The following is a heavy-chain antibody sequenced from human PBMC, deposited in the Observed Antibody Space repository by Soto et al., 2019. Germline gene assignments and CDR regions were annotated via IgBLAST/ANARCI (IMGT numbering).Heavy chain of an antibody. J-gene: IGHJ3*02. Sequence: EVQLVESGGGLVQPGGSLRLSCAASGFTFSSYSMNWVRQAPGKGLEWVSYISSSSSTIYYADSVKGRFTISRDKAKNSLYLQMNSMRGEDTAVYYCARLPIYCSGGSCYSPFAFDIWGQGTMVTVSS. CDR3: ARLPIYCSGGSCYSPFAFDI. CDR1: GFTFSSYS. CDR2: ISSSSSTI. D-gene: IGHD2-15*01. V-gene: IGHV3-48*01.